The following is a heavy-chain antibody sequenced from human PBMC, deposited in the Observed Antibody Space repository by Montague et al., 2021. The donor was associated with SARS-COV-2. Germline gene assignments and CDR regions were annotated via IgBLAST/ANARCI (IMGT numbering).Heavy chain of an antibody. Sequence: QSGAEVKKPGESLTISCNASGYIFTKYWIGWVRQMPGKGLEWMGIIYPGDSDTRYSPSSQGQVTMSVDKSISTAYLQWSRLKVSDTAIYFCARVRPHGGSLTLGGFDPWGQGTLVSVAS. CDR3: ARVRPHGGSLTLGGFDP. J-gene: IGHJ5*02. V-gene: IGHV5-51*03. CDR1: GYIFTKYW. D-gene: IGHD3-16*01. CDR2: IYPGDSDT.